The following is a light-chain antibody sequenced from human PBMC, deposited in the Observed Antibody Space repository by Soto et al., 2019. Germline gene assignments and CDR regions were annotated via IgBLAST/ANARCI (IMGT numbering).Light chain of an antibody. Sequence: VLTQPPSVSVAPGQTARITCGGDNIGGKSVHWYQQRPGQAPVLVVYDDRDRPSGIPERFSGSNSGNTATLTISRVEAGDEADYYCQVWDGSGDQVFGGGTKLTVL. CDR2: DDR. J-gene: IGLJ3*02. CDR1: NIGGKS. CDR3: QVWDGSGDQV. V-gene: IGLV3-21*02.